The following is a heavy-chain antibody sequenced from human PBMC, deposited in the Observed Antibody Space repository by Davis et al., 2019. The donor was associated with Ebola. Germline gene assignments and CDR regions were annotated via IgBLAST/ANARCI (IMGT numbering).Heavy chain of an antibody. Sequence: PSETLSLTCTASGVSISRHYWSWIRQPPGKRLEWIGSIYYTGSAYYNSSLNSRVTISLDTSKNQFSLKLSSVTAADTAMYYCAERGGSVWGQGTLVTVSS. J-gene: IGHJ4*02. CDR3: AERGGSV. V-gene: IGHV4-59*11. CDR2: IYYTGSA. D-gene: IGHD3-16*01. CDR1: GVSISRHY.